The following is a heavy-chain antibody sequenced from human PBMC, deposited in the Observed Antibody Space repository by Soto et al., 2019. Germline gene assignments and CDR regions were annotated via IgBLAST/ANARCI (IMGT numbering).Heavy chain of an antibody. CDR1: GYTFTGYY. D-gene: IGHD6-13*01. CDR2: INPNSGGT. V-gene: IGHV1-2*04. Sequence: ASVKGSCQASGYTFTGYYMHWVRQAPGQGLEWMGWINPNSGGTNYAQKFQGWVTMTRDTSISTAYMELSRLRSDDTAVYYCAQRLYRSSWFDEWGQVWLVTV. J-gene: IGHJ4*02. CDR3: AQRLYRSSWFDE.